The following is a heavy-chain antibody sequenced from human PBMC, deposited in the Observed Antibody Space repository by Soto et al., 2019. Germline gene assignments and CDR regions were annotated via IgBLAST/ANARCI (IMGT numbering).Heavy chain of an antibody. CDR2: IVVGLGNT. CDR1: ATST. CDR3: AAGATIDDFDT. Sequence: GASVKVSCKASATSTVQWVRQARVQRLEWIGWIVVGLGNTNYAQKFQERVTLTRDMSTSTAYMELTSLRSEDTAVYYCAAGATIDDFDTWGQGTMVTVSS. D-gene: IGHD1-26*01. J-gene: IGHJ3*02. V-gene: IGHV1-58*01.